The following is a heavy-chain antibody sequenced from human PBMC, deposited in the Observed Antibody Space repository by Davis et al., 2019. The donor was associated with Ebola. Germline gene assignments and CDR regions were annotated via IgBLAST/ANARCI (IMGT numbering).Heavy chain of an antibody. CDR1: GFTFSSYG. CDR2: IWYDGSNK. V-gene: IGHV3-33*08. J-gene: IGHJ6*02. Sequence: PGGSLRLSCAASGFTFSSYGMHWVRQAPGKGLEWVAVIWYDGSNKYYADSVKGRFTISRDNAKNSLYLQMNSLRAEDTAVYYCARDRIPYDYVWGSYPYYYGMDVWGQGTTVTVSS. CDR3: ARDRIPYDYVWGSYPYYYGMDV. D-gene: IGHD3-16*02.